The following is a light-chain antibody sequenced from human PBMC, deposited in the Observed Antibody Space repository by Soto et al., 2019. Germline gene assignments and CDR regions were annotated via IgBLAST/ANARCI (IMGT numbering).Light chain of an antibody. V-gene: IGKV3-11*01. CDR3: QQRTNWPYT. CDR2: DSS. Sequence: EIVLTQSPGTLSLSPGERATLSCRASQSVSSYLGWYQQEPGQAPRLLIYDSSNRATGIPARFSGSGSGTDFTLTISSLEPEDFAVYYCQQRTNWPYTFGQGTKLEIK. CDR1: QSVSSY. J-gene: IGKJ2*01.